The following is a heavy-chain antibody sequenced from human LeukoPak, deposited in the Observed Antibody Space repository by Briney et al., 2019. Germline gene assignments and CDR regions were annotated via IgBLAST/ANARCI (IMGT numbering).Heavy chain of an antibody. Sequence: SETLSLTRAVYVGSFSGFYWSWIREPPGKGLEWIGEINHSGSTNYNPSLKSRVTISVDTSKNQFSLKLSSVTAADTAVYYCARRRATFTIPYAFYIWGQGTMVTVSS. V-gene: IGHV4-34*01. D-gene: IGHD3-3*01. J-gene: IGHJ3*02. CDR2: INHSGST. CDR3: ARRRATFTIPYAFYI. CDR1: VGSFSGFY.